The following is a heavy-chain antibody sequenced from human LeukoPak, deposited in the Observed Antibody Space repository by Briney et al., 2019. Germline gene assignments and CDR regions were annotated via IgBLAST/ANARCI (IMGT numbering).Heavy chain of an antibody. D-gene: IGHD3-9*01. CDR3: ARNPKYYDILTGYYKFDP. J-gene: IGHJ5*02. CDR1: GVSISSYY. Sequence: NSSETLSLTCTVSGVSISSYYWSWIRQPPGKGLEWIGYIYYSGSTNYNPSLKSRVTISVDTSKNQFSLKLSSVTAADTAVYYCARNPKYYDILTGYYKFDPWGQGTLVTVSS. V-gene: IGHV4-59*01. CDR2: IYYSGST.